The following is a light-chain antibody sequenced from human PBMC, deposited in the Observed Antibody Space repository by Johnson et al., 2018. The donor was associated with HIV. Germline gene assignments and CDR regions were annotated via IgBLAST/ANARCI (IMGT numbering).Light chain of an antibody. Sequence: SVLTQPPSVSAAPGQKVTISCSGTSSNVGNNYVSWYQQFPGTAPKLLIYEKNKRPSGIPDRFPASQSGPSATPAITRLHTGDEADYYCGTWDSSLSAHYVFGTGTKVTVL. J-gene: IGLJ1*01. CDR3: GTWDSSLSAHYV. CDR1: SSNVGNNY. V-gene: IGLV1-51*02. CDR2: EKN.